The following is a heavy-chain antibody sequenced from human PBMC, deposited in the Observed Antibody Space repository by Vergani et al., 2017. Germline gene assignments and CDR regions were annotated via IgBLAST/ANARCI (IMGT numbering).Heavy chain of an antibody. V-gene: IGHV3-48*01. Sequence: EVHLVESGGGWVQPGGSLRLSCAPSGFPFISLSLNWVRQAPGTGLRWVSYIISSSITIYYADSVKGRFTISRDNAKNSLYLQMNSLRAEDTAVYYCARFPLTTVATGHTDYYYGMDVWGQGTTVTVSS. D-gene: IGHD4-17*01. CDR3: ARFPLTTVATGHTDYYYGMDV. CDR1: GFPFISLS. CDR2: IISSSITI. J-gene: IGHJ6*02.